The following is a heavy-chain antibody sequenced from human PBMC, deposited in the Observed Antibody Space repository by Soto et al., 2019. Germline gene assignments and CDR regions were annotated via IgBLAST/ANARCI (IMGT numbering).Heavy chain of an antibody. Sequence: GGSLRLSCAASGFTFSSYWMSWVRQAPGKGLEWVANIKQDGSEKYYVDSVKGRFTISRDNAKNSLYLQMNSLRAEDTAVYYCARDSDIATIFGVVTPEDYYYMDVWGKGTTVTVSS. D-gene: IGHD3-3*01. CDR3: ARDSDIATIFGVVTPEDYYYMDV. CDR1: GFTFSSYW. J-gene: IGHJ6*03. V-gene: IGHV3-7*01. CDR2: IKQDGSEK.